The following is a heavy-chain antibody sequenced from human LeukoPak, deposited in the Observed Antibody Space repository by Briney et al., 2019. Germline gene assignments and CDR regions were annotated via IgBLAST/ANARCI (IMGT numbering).Heavy chain of an antibody. Sequence: GGSLRLSCAASGFTFSSYSMNWVRQAPGKGLEWVSFISSSRSYIYYADSVQGRFTISRDNAKNSLYLQMDSLGAEDTAVYYCARGDCCSSTSCYDRRIDYWGQGTLVTVSS. V-gene: IGHV3-21*04. CDR2: ISSSRSYI. D-gene: IGHD2-2*01. CDR3: ARGDCCSSTSCYDRRIDY. J-gene: IGHJ4*02. CDR1: GFTFSSYS.